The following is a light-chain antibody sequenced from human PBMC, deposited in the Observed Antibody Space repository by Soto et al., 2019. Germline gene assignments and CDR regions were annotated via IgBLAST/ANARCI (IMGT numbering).Light chain of an antibody. CDR3: QQYNSYPWT. V-gene: IGKV1-5*01. CDR2: DAS. CDR1: QTISSW. Sequence: DIQMTQSPATLAASLGDRVTITCGASQTISSWLAWYQQKPGKAPKLLIYDASSLESGVPSRFRGSGSGTEFTLTITSLQPGDFETYYCQQYNSYPWTFGQGTKVDIK. J-gene: IGKJ1*01.